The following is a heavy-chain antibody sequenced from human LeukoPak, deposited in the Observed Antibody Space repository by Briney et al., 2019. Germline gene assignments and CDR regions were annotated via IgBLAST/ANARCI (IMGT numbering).Heavy chain of an antibody. D-gene: IGHD5-18*01. J-gene: IGHJ5*02. V-gene: IGHV4-4*07. CDR2: IYTSGST. CDR1: GGSISSYY. Sequence: SSETLSLTCTVSGGSISSYYWSWIRQPAGKGLEWIGRIYTSGSTNYNPSLKSRVTMSVDTSKNQFSLKLSSVTAADTAVYYCARDGPLAIIQLWLGSGFDPWGQRTLVTVSS. CDR3: ARDGPLAIIQLWLGSGFDP.